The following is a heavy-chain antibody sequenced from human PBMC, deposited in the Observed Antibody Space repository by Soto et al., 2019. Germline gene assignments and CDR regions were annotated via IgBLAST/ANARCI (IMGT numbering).Heavy chain of an antibody. CDR2: IWYDGSYQ. CDR3: ARDRLITYGAKIAPDH. V-gene: IGHV3-33*01. Sequence: QVQLVESGGGVIQPGRSLRLSCKASGFTFSDFGMHRVRQAPGKGLEWVSAIWYDGSYQYYADPVRGRFTTSRDNSNNTLFLQMNSLRVEDTAVYYCARDRLITYGAKIAPDHWGQGALVIVSS. D-gene: IGHD1-20*01. CDR1: GFTFSDFG. J-gene: IGHJ5*02.